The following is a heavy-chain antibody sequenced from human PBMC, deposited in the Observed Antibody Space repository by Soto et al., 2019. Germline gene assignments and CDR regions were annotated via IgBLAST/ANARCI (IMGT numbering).Heavy chain of an antibody. D-gene: IGHD6-6*01. Sequence: SETLSLTCTVSGGSISSGGYYWSWIRQHPGKGLEWIGYIYYSGSTYYNPSLKSRVTISVDTSKNQFSLKLSSVTAADTAVYYCAGSIAARPDYWGQGTLVTVSS. J-gene: IGHJ4*02. CDR1: GGSISSGGYY. CDR2: IYYSGST. V-gene: IGHV4-31*03. CDR3: AGSIAARPDY.